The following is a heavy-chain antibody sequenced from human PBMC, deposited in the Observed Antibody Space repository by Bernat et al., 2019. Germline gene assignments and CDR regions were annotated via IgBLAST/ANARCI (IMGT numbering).Heavy chain of an antibody. Sequence: EVQLVESGGGLVQPGGSLRLSCVSSGFTFSSYEMNWVRQAPGKGLEWVSYLSSSGSTVFYADSVKGRFTISRDNAKNSLYLQMNSLRAEDTAVYYCARDYEWELTISGGMDVWGQGTTVTVSS. CDR3: ARDYEWELTISGGMDV. CDR1: GFTFSSYE. D-gene: IGHD1-26*01. V-gene: IGHV3-48*03. CDR2: LSSSGSTV. J-gene: IGHJ6*02.